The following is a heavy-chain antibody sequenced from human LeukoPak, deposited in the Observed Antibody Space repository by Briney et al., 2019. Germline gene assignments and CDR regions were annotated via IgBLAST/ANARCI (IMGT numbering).Heavy chain of an antibody. V-gene: IGHV1-18*01. D-gene: IGHD6-19*01. J-gene: IGHJ4*02. CDR1: GYTFTNYG. Sequence: ASVKVSCKASGYTFTNYGISRVRQAPGQGLEWMGWISAYNGNTNYAQKLQGRVTMTTDTSTSTAYMELRSLRSDDTAVYYCARDLKMGYSSGRHSWGTGSSNDYWGQGTLVTVSS. CDR2: ISAYNGNT. CDR3: ARDLKMGYSSGRHSWGTGSSNDY.